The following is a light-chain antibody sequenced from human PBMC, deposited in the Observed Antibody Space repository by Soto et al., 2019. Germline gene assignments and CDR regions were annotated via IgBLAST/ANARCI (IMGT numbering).Light chain of an antibody. CDR1: QSVSSN. CDR2: GAS. Sequence: EIVMTQPPATLSVSPGERATLSCRASQSVSSNLAWYQQKPGQAPRLLISGASTGATGIPARFSGSGSGTEFTLTISSLQSEDFAVYYCQQYNNWPPTFGQGTRLEIK. CDR3: QQYNNWPPT. J-gene: IGKJ5*01. V-gene: IGKV3-15*01.